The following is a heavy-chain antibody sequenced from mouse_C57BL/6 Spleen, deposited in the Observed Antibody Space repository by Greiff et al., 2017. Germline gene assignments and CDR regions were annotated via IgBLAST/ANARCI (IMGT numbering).Heavy chain of an antibody. J-gene: IGHJ4*01. Sequence: VQLQQPGAELVRPGSSVKLSCKASGYTFTRSWMHWVQQRPIQGLEWIGNIDPSDSATHYTPKFKDPATLTVDKSSSTAYMQISSLTSEDSAVYYCARQYSNSYYAMDYWGQGTSVTVSS. CDR2: IDPSDSAT. CDR3: ARQYSNSYYAMDY. D-gene: IGHD2-5*01. CDR1: GYTFTRSW. V-gene: IGHV1-52*01.